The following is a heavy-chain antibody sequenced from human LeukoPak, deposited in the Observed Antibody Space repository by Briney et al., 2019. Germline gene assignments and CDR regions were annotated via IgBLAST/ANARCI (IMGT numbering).Heavy chain of an antibody. J-gene: IGHJ2*01. Sequence: SETLSLTCTVSGGSISSYYWSWIRQPPGKGLEWIGYMSYTGSTSYNPSLRSRVTISVDKSKNQFSLKLTSVTAADTAVYFCATDGYFEVWGRGTLVTVSS. CDR3: ATDGYFEV. CDR1: GGSISSYY. CDR2: MSYTGST. V-gene: IGHV4-59*01.